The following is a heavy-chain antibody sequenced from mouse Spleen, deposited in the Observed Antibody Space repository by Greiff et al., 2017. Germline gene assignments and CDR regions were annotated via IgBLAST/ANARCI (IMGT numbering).Heavy chain of an antibody. J-gene: IGHJ2*01. CDR1: GDSITSGY. D-gene: IGHD2-10*02. Sequence: VQLQQSGPSLVKPSQTLSLTCSVTGDSITSGYWNWIRKFPGNKLEYMGYISYSGSTYYNPSLKSRISITRDTSKNQYYLQLNSVTTEDTATYYCARKYGNPYYFDYWGQGTTLTVSS. CDR2: ISYSGST. V-gene: IGHV3-8*02. CDR3: ARKYGNPYYFDY.